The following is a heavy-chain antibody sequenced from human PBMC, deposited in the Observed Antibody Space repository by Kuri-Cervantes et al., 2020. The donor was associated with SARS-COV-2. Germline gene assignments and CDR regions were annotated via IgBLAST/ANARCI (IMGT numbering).Heavy chain of an antibody. J-gene: IGHJ3*02. D-gene: IGHD3-3*01. V-gene: IGHV5-51*01. CDR2: IYPGDSDT. Sequence: KVSCKGSGYSFTSYWIGWVRQMPGKGLEWMGIIYPGDSDTRYSPSFQGQVTISADKSISTAYLQWSSLKASDTAMYYCARFYTYYDFWSGYRTDDAFDIWGQGTMVTVSS. CDR3: ARFYTYYDFWSGYRTDDAFDI. CDR1: GYSFTSYW.